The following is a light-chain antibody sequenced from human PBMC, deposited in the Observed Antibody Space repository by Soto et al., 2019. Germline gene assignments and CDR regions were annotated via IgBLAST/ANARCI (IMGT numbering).Light chain of an antibody. Sequence: EVVLTQSPGTLSLSPGERVTLSCRASQTVTNDYLAWYQQKDGQAPRLLIYDASTRATGVPDRFSGSGSGPEYTLTITRLEPEDFAVYYCQQYNDWLWTFGQGTKVDIK. V-gene: IGKV3D-20*02. J-gene: IGKJ1*01. CDR3: QQYNDWLWT. CDR1: QTVTNDY. CDR2: DAS.